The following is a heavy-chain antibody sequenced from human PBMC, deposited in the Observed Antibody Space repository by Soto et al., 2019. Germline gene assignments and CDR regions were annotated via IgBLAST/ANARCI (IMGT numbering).Heavy chain of an antibody. CDR2: ISYDGSNK. CDR1: GFTFSSYG. V-gene: IGHV3-30*03. D-gene: IGHD2-15*01. J-gene: IGHJ4*02. Sequence: GGSLRLSCAASGFTFSSYGMHWVRQAPGKGLEWVAVISYDGSNKYYADSVKGRFTISRDNSKNTLYLQMNSLRAEDTAVYYCAVVAATRDFDYWGQGTLVTVSS. CDR3: AVVAATRDFDY.